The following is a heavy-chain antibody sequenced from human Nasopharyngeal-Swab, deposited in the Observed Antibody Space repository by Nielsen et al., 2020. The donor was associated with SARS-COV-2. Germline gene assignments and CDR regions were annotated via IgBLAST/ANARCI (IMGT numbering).Heavy chain of an antibody. CDR3: ARALWVGYDILTGYYGGAYYYYYMDV. D-gene: IGHD3-9*01. CDR1: GGTFSSYA. Sequence: SVKVSCKASGGTFSSYAISWVRQAPGQGLEWMGGIIPIFGTANYAQKFQGRVTITADKSTSTAYMELSSLRSEDTAVYYCARALWVGYDILTGYYGGAYYYYYMDVWGKGTTVTRLL. CDR2: IIPIFGTA. J-gene: IGHJ6*03. V-gene: IGHV1-69*06.